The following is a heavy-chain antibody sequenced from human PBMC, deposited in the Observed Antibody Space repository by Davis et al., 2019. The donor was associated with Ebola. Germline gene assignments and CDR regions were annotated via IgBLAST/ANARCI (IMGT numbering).Heavy chain of an antibody. Sequence: PSETLSLTCTVSGGSISSGGYYWSWIRQHPGKGLEWIGYIYYSGSTYYNPSLKSRVTISVDTSKNQFSLKLSSVTAADTAVYYCARHYVGNYYFDYWGQGTLVTVSS. V-gene: IGHV4-31*03. CDR1: GGSISSGGYY. D-gene: IGHD4-23*01. CDR2: IYYSGST. J-gene: IGHJ4*02. CDR3: ARHYVGNYYFDY.